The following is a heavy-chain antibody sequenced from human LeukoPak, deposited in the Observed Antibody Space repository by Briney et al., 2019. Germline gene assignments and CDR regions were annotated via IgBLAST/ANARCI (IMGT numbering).Heavy chain of an antibody. D-gene: IGHD3-16*02. CDR1: GGSFSGYY. J-gene: IGHJ4*02. CDR2: INHSGRT. V-gene: IGHV4-34*01. CDR3: ARGVLYDYIWGSYRQGLDY. Sequence: PSETLSLTCAVYGGSFSGYYGSWIRQPPGKGLEWIGGINHSGRTNYNPSLKSRVTISVDTSKNQFSLKLSSVTAADTAVYYCARGVLYDYIWGSYRQGLDYWGQGTLVTVSS.